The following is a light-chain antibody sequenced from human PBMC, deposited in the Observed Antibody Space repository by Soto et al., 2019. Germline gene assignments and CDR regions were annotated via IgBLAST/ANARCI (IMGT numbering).Light chain of an antibody. Sequence: ETVMTQSPATLSVSPGERATLSCRASQSVYSSLAWYQQKPGQAPRLLIYDASNRATGIPARFSGSGSGTDFSLTISSLEPEDFAVYYCQQRSNWPITFGLGTRLEIK. CDR3: QQRSNWPIT. V-gene: IGKV3-11*01. J-gene: IGKJ5*01. CDR2: DAS. CDR1: QSVYSS.